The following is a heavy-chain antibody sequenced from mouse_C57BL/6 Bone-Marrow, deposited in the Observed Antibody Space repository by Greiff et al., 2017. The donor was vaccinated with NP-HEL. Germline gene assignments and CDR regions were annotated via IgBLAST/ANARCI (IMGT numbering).Heavy chain of an antibody. CDR2: IYPGDGDT. CDR3: ARGDYGSSRFGYAMDY. J-gene: IGHJ4*01. V-gene: IGHV1-80*01. Sequence: VKVVESGAELVKPGASVKISCKASGYAFSSYWMNWVKERPGKGLEWIGQIYPGDGDTKYNGKFKGKATLTADQSSSTAYMQVSSLTSEDSAVYFCARGDYGSSRFGYAMDYWGQGTSVTVSS. CDR1: GYAFSSYW. D-gene: IGHD1-1*01.